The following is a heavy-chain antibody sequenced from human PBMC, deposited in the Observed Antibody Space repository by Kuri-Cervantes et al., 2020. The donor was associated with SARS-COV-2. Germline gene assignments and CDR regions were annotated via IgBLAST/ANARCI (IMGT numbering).Heavy chain of an antibody. V-gene: IGHV4-38-2*02. CDR3: ARAYSGSYYAHYRGWYFDL. D-gene: IGHD1-26*01. CDR1: GYSISSGYY. CDR2: IYHSGST. J-gene: IGHJ2*01. Sequence: GSLRLSCTVSGYSISSGYYWGWIRQPPGKGLEWIGSIYHSGSTYYNPSLKSRVTISVDTSKNQFSLKLSSVTAADTAVYYCARAYSGSYYAHYRGWYFDLWGRGTLVTVSS.